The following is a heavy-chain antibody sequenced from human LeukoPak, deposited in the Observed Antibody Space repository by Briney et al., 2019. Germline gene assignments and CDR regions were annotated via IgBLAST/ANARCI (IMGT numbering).Heavy chain of an antibody. CDR1: GLIFTNAW. CDR2: IKSKVDGGTP. J-gene: IGHJ4*02. Sequence: PGGSLRLSCAASGLIFTNAWMNWVRQAPGKGLEWVGHIKSKVDGGTPDYVAPVKGRFTISRDDSRNTLYLQMSSLNTEDTAVYYCTTRSPARYCSDGACYSSADYWGQGTLVTVSS. CDR3: TTRSPARYCSDGACYSSADY. D-gene: IGHD2-15*01. V-gene: IGHV3-15*07.